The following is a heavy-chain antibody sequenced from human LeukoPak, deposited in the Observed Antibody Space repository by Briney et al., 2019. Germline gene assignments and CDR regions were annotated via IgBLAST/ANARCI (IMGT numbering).Heavy chain of an antibody. Sequence: GRSLRLSCAASGFTFSSYAMHWVRQAPGKGLEWVAVISYDGSNKYYADSVKGRFTISRDNSKNTLYLQMNSLRAEDTAVYYCAREIMTTVTTGAFDIWGQGTMVTVSS. D-gene: IGHD4-17*01. CDR2: ISYDGSNK. CDR3: AREIMTTVTTGAFDI. CDR1: GFTFSSYA. J-gene: IGHJ3*02. V-gene: IGHV3-30*04.